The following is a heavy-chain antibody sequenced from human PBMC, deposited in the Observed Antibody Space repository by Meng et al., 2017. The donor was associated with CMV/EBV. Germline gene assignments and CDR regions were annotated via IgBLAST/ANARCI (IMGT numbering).Heavy chain of an antibody. J-gene: IGHJ4*02. D-gene: IGHD1-26*01. V-gene: IGHV3-66*01. Sequence: LGASGGALRQPRWSLYVSGSASAFTVSSSYMGWARQAPGKWLEWVSVIYSGGSTYYADSVKGRFTISRDNSKNTLYLQMNSLRAEDTAVYYCARIGSGSYSWDYWGQGTLVTVSS. CDR3: ARIGSGSYSWDY. CDR2: IYSGGST. CDR1: AFTVSSSY.